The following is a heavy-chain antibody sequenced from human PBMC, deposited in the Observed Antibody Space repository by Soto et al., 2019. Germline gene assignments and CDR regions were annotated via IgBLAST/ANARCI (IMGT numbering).Heavy chain of an antibody. Sequence: KVSCKVSGYTLTELSMHWVRQAPGKGLEWMGGFDPEDGETIYAQKFQGRVTMTEDTSTDTAYMELSSLRSEDTAVYYCATSGPVAMVRGGVNYYYGMDVWGQGTTVTVSS. CDR3: ATSGPVAMVRGGVNYYYGMDV. D-gene: IGHD3-10*01. CDR1: GYTLTELS. V-gene: IGHV1-24*01. CDR2: FDPEDGET. J-gene: IGHJ6*02.